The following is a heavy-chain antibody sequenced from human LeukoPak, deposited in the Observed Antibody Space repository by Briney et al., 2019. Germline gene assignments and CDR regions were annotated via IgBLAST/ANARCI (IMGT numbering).Heavy chain of an antibody. CDR3: ARSESGSLDY. J-gene: IGHJ4*02. D-gene: IGHD1-26*01. Sequence: GGSLRLSCAASGFTFSSYAMSWVRQAPGKGLEWVSAISGSGGSIYYADSVKGRFTISRDNSKNTLYLQMSSLRAEDTAVYYCARSESGSLDYWGQGTLVTVSS. CDR2: ISGSGGSI. CDR1: GFTFSSYA. V-gene: IGHV3-23*01.